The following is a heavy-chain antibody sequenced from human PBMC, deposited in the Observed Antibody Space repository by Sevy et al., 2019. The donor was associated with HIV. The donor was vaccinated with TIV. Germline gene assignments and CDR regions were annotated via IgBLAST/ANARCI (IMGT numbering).Heavy chain of an antibody. Sequence: GGSLRLSCAASGFTFSSYAMSWVRQAPGKGLEWVSAISGSGGSTYYADSVKGRFTISRDNSKNTLYLQMNSLRAEDTAVYYCAKYHLYKYYYGSGSYYNTFDYWGQGTLVTVSS. CDR3: AKYHLYKYYYGSGSYYNTFDY. V-gene: IGHV3-23*01. D-gene: IGHD3-10*01. CDR2: ISGSGGST. J-gene: IGHJ4*02. CDR1: GFTFSSYA.